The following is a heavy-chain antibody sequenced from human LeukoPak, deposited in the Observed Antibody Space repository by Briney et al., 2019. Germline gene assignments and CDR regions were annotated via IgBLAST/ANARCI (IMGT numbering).Heavy chain of an antibody. CDR2: INPNSGGT. J-gene: IGHJ4*02. D-gene: IGHD6-13*01. CDR3: ARDLSPYSSSSPDY. Sequence: GASVKVSCKASGYTFTGYYMHWVRQAPGQGLEWMGWINPNSGGTNYAQKFQGRVTMTRDTSISTAYMEPSRLRSDDTAVYYCARDLSPYSSSSPDYWGQGTLVTVSS. V-gene: IGHV1-2*02. CDR1: GYTFTGYY.